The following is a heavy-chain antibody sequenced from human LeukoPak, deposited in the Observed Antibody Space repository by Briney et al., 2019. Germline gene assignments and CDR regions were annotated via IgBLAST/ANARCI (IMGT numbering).Heavy chain of an antibody. J-gene: IGHJ4*02. Sequence: SETLSLTCTVSGGSISSSHCSWIGQPPGKGLEWIGYIYNNGNTNYNPSLKSRVTISLDTSKNQFSLNLNSVTAADTAVYYCARSGFTTFDYWGQGTLVSVSS. D-gene: IGHD3-22*01. CDR1: GGSISSSH. CDR3: ARSGFTTFDY. V-gene: IGHV4-59*01. CDR2: IYNNGNT.